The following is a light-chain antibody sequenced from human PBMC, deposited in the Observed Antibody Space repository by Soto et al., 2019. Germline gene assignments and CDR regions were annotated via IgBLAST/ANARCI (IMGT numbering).Light chain of an antibody. CDR2: AAS. V-gene: IGKV1-39*01. CDR3: QQSYSV. CDR1: QSISSY. Sequence: DIQMTQSPSSLSASVGDRVTITCRASQSISSYLNWYQQKPGKAPKLLIYAASSLQSGVPSRFSGSGSGTDFTLTISSLQNEDFATYYCQQSYSVFGQGTKVEIK. J-gene: IGKJ1*01.